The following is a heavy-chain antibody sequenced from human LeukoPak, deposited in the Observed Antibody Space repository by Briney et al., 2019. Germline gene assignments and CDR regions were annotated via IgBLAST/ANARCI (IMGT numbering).Heavy chain of an antibody. CDR1: GFPFSSYW. Sequence: PGGSLRLSCAASGFPFSSYWMHWVRQAPGKGLVWVSRINSDGSSTSYADSVKGRFTISRDNAKNTLYLQMNSLRAEDTAVYYCASPGGYCSGGSCYRDNWFDPWGQGTLVTVSS. J-gene: IGHJ5*02. CDR3: ASPGGYCSGGSCYRDNWFDP. V-gene: IGHV3-74*01. D-gene: IGHD2-15*01. CDR2: INSDGSST.